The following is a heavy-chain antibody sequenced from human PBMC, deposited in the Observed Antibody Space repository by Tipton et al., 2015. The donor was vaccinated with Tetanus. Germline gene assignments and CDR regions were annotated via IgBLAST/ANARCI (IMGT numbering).Heavy chain of an antibody. J-gene: IGHJ3*02. CDR1: GGPIRDSDYY. D-gene: IGHD5-18*01. CDR3: ARGRRIQLWNDAFDI. Sequence: TLSLTCSVSGGPIRDSDYYWGWVRLPPGKGLEWIGESNHSGSTNYSPSLKSRVTISVDTSKNLFSLKLSSVTAADTAVYYCARGRRIQLWNDAFDIWGQGTMVTVSS. CDR2: SNHSGST. V-gene: IGHV4-39*07.